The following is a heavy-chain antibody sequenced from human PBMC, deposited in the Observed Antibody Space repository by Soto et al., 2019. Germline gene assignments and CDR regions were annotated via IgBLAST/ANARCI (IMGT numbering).Heavy chain of an antibody. CDR3: ARETAYYYARSGYTFDY. CDR2: IYSGGST. J-gene: IGHJ4*02. V-gene: IGHV3-53*02. Sequence: EVQLVETGGGLIQPGGSLRLSCAASGFTVSSNYMSWVRQAPGKGLEWVSVIYSGGSTYYADSVKGRFTISRDNSKNTLHVNKNSLRDEDTAVDYCARETAYYYARSGYTFDYWRQVTL. CDR1: GFTVSSNY. D-gene: IGHD3-22*01.